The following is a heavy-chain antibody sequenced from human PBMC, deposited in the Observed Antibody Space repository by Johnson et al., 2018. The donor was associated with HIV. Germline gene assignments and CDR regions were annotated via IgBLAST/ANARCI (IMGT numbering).Heavy chain of an antibody. D-gene: IGHD3-22*01. J-gene: IGHJ3*01. Sequence: QVQLVESGGGVVQPGRSLRLSCAASQFTFSSYGMHWVRQAPGKGLEWVAAISFAATNNYYADSVKGRFTISRDNSKNTLYLQMNSLRAEDSAVYYCAKTLSPYYYDSSGYYQPFDA. V-gene: IGHV3-30*18. CDR1: QFTFSSYG. CDR3: AKTLSPYYYDSSGYYQPFDA. CDR2: ISFAATNN.